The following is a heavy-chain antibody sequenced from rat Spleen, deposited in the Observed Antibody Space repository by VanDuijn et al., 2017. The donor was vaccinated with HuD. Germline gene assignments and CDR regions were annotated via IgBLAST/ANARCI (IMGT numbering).Heavy chain of an antibody. CDR2: ISYSGNT. V-gene: IGHV3-1*01. CDR1: GYSITSYY. CDR3: AKYSSSIYAYYWYFDL. D-gene: IGHD1-2*01. Sequence: EVQLQESGPGLVKPSQSLSLTCSVTGYSITSYYWGWIRKFPGNKMEWMGYISYSGNTNYNPSLKSRISITRGTSKNQFFLQLNSVTTEDTATYYCAKYSSSIYAYYWYFDLWGPGTMVTVSS. J-gene: IGHJ1*01.